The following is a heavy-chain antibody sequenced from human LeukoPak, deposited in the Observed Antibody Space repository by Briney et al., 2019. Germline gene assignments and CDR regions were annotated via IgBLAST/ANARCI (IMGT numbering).Heavy chain of an antibody. CDR3: ARDLLVPAALFDY. V-gene: IGHV3-21*01. CDR1: GFTFSSYS. Sequence: GGSLRLSCAASGFTFSSYSMNWVRQAPGKGLEWVSSISSSSSYIYYADSVKGRFTISRDNAKNSLYLQMNSLRAEDAAVYYCARDLLVPAALFDYWGQGTLVTVSS. D-gene: IGHD2-2*01. CDR2: ISSSSSYI. J-gene: IGHJ4*02.